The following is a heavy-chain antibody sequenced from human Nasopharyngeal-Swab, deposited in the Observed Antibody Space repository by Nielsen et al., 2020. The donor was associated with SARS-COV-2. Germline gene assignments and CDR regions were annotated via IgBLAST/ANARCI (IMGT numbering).Heavy chain of an antibody. V-gene: IGHV3-30*03. J-gene: IGHJ5*02. CDR2: ISYDGINK. Sequence: GGSLRLSCAASGFTFSSSGMHWVRQVPGRGLEWVAVISYDGINKYYADSVKGRFTISRDNSKKMLYLQMSSLKTEDTAVYYCTRPAQLVQWNWFDPWGQGTLVTVSP. CDR3: TRPAQLVQWNWFDP. D-gene: IGHD6-13*01. CDR1: GFTFSSSG.